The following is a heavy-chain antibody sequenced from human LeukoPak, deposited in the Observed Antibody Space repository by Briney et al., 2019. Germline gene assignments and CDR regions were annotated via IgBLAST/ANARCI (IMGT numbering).Heavy chain of an antibody. V-gene: IGHV1-18*04. Sequence: ASVKVSCKASGYTFTSYYMHWVRQAPGQGLEWMGWISAYNGNTNYAQKLQGRVTMTTDTSTSTAYMELRSLRSDDTAVYYCARDSSTAMVNWFDPWGQGTLVTVSS. J-gene: IGHJ5*02. D-gene: IGHD5-18*01. CDR2: ISAYNGNT. CDR1: GYTFTSYY. CDR3: ARDSSTAMVNWFDP.